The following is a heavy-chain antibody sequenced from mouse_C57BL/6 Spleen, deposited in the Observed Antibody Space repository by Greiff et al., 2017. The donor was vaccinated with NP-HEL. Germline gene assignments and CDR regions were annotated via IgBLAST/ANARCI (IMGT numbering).Heavy chain of an antibody. CDR2: ISNLAYSI. D-gene: IGHD2-3*01. V-gene: IGHV5-15*01. J-gene: IGHJ3*01. CDR1: GFTFSDYG. Sequence: EVMLVESGGGLVQPGGSLKLSCAASGFTFSDYGMAWVRQAPRKGPEWVAFISNLAYSIYYADTVTGRFTISRENAKNTLYLEMSSLRSEDTAMYYCARHGDGYYPFAYWGQGTLVTVSA. CDR3: ARHGDGYYPFAY.